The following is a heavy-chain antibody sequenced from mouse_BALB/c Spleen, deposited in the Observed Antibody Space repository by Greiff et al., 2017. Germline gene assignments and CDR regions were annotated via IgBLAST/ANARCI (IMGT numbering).Heavy chain of an antibody. CDR1: GFTFSSYG. V-gene: IGHV5-6*01. Sequence: EVKLVESGGDLVKPGGSLKLSCAASGFTFSSYGMSWVRQSPDKRLEWVATISSGGSYTYYPDSVKGRFTISRDNAKNTLYLQMSSLKSEDTAMYYCARLYGSQGNYFDYWGQGTTLTVSS. J-gene: IGHJ2*01. CDR2: ISSGGSYT. D-gene: IGHD1-1*01. CDR3: ARLYGSQGNYFDY.